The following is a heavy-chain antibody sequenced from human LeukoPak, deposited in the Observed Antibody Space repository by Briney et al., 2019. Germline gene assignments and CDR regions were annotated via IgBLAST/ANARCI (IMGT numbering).Heavy chain of an antibody. CDR3: SRINYYAGSDYYKYCFDT. CDR1: GFTISTYA. Sequence: GGSLRLSCAVSGFTISTYAMSWARQTPGKGLEWVSAITGSGSGTYYADSVKGRFTISRDNSKNTLSLQMSSLRVEDTAVYFCSRINYYAGSDYYKYCFDTWGQGTLVTVSS. V-gene: IGHV3-23*01. CDR2: ITGSGSGT. D-gene: IGHD3-22*01. J-gene: IGHJ4*02.